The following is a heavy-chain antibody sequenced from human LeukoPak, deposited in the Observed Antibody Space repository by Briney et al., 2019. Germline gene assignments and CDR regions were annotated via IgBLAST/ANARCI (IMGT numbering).Heavy chain of an antibody. CDR2: IYHSGST. J-gene: IGHJ4*02. Sequence: SETLSLTCAVSGYSISSGYYWGWIRPPPGKELEWIGIIYHSGSTYYNPSLKSRVTISVDASKNQFSLKLSSVTAADTAVYYCARGRRDIVVVPAPTPPDSWGQGTLVTVSS. D-gene: IGHD2-2*02. CDR1: GYSISSGYY. V-gene: IGHV4-38-2*01. CDR3: ARGRRDIVVVPAPTPPDS.